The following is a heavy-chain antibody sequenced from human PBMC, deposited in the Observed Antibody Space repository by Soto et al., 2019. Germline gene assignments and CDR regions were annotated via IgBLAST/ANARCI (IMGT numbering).Heavy chain of an antibody. V-gene: IGHV4-39*01. CDR2: IFYTGSI. CDR1: GASISSNNYY. J-gene: IGHJ4*02. Sequence: QLQLQESGPGLVKPSETLSLTCTVSGASISSNNYYWGWVRQPPGKGLEWIASIFYTGSIWYNPSLKSRVSMSEDTSKKQFSLSLNSVTAADTAVYYCARHNRVSQLPREFDYWGQGTLVTVSS. CDR3: ARHNRVSQLPREFDY. D-gene: IGHD2-2*01.